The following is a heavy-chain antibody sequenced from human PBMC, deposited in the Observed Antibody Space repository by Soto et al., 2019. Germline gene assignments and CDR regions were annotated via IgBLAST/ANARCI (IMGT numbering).Heavy chain of an antibody. CDR1: GGTFSSYT. V-gene: IGHV1-69*04. D-gene: IGHD1-1*01. Sequence: QVQVVQSGAEVKKPGSSVKVSCKASGGTFSSYTITWVRQAPGQGLEWLGRIIPIFGVTNYAQKFQDRLTMSANSPPTTPYMKLRGQTSEDRAVYYGGRGWASTPQPWGSGDSWAQEPLVTVSS. CDR3: GRGWASTPQPWGSGDS. CDR2: IIPIFGVT. J-gene: IGHJ4*02.